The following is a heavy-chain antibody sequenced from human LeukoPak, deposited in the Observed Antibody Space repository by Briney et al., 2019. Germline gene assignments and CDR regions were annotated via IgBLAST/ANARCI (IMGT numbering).Heavy chain of an antibody. CDR1: GGTFSSYA. CDR3: ATVGGSYYDSSGYYDGDY. D-gene: IGHD3-22*01. V-gene: IGHV1-24*01. Sequence: ASVKVSCKASGGTFSSYAISWVRQAPGQGLEWMGGFDPEDGETIYAQKFQGRVTLTEDTSTDTAYMELSSLRSEDTAVYYCATVGGSYYDSSGYYDGDYWGQGTLVTVSS. J-gene: IGHJ4*02. CDR2: FDPEDGET.